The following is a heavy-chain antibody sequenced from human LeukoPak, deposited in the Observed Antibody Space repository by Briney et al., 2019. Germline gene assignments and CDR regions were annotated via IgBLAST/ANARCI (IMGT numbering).Heavy chain of an antibody. V-gene: IGHV3-23*01. Sequence: PGGSLRLSCAASGFTFTTYAVIWVRQAPGKGLEWVSSVSDTGDRTYYADSVKGRFTISRDNSKNTLSLHMESLRADDTAVYYCAQVGGSGFDNWGQGTLVTVSS. J-gene: IGHJ4*02. D-gene: IGHD3-10*01. CDR1: GFTFTTYA. CDR3: AQVGGSGFDN. CDR2: VSDTGDRT.